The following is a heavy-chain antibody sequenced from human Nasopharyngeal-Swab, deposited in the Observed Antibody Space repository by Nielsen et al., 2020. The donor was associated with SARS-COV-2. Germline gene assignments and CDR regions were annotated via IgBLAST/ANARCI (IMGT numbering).Heavy chain of an antibody. Sequence: RSLRLSCAVSGFTFSSYAMHWVRQAPGKGLEWVAVISYDGSNKYYADSVKGRFTISRDNSKNTLYLQMNSLRAEDTAVYYCASAYGGSYWYFDLWGRGTLVTVSS. J-gene: IGHJ2*01. CDR2: ISYDGSNK. V-gene: IGHV3-30-3*01. CDR1: GFTFSSYA. CDR3: ASAYGGSYWYFDL. D-gene: IGHD4-23*01.